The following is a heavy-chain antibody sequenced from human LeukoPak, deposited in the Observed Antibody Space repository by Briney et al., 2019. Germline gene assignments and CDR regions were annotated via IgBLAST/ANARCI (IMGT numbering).Heavy chain of an antibody. J-gene: IGHJ4*02. CDR1: GGSFSGYY. D-gene: IGHD2-2*01. CDR3: ARGGDIVVVPAAGTFDY. Sequence: SETLSLTCAVYGGSFSGYYWSWIRQPPGKGLEWIGEIKHSGSTNYNPSLKSRVTISVDTSKNQFSLKLSSVTAADTAVYYCARGGDIVVVPAAGTFDYWGQGTLVTVSS. CDR2: IKHSGST. V-gene: IGHV4-34*01.